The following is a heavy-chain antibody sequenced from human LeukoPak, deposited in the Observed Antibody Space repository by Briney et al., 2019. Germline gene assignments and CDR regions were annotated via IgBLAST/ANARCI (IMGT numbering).Heavy chain of an antibody. V-gene: IGHV5-51*01. J-gene: IGHJ4*02. Sequence: GESLKISCKGSGYRFTSYWIGWVRQMPGKGLEWMGIIYPGDSDTRYSPSFQGQVTISADKSISTAYLQWSSLKASDTAMYYCASHTGYSSSWYWFDYWGQGTLVTVSS. CDR1: GYRFTSYW. CDR2: IYPGDSDT. D-gene: IGHD6-13*01. CDR3: ASHTGYSSSWYWFDY.